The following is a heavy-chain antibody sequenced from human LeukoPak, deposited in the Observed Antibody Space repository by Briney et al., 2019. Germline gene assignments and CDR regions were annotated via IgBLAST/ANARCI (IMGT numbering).Heavy chain of an antibody. CDR1: GFTFDDYA. CDR2: ISWNSNSI. Sequence: GGSLRLSCAASGFTFDDYAMHWVRQAPGKGLEWVSSISWNSNSIDYADSVKGRFTISRDNAKNSLYLQLNSLRAEDMALYDCARGRYYHDTSGYYSLDYWGQGTLVTVSS. J-gene: IGHJ4*02. CDR3: ARGRYYHDTSGYYSLDY. D-gene: IGHD3-22*01. V-gene: IGHV3-9*03.